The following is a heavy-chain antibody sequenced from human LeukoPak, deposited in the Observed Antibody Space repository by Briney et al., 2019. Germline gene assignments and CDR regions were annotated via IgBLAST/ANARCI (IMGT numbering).Heavy chain of an antibody. CDR3: ARENLIIAAPGTVPYYFDY. Sequence: ASVKVPCKASGHTFTNYGFSWVRQAPGQGLEWMGWISAYNGNTNYAQKLQGRVTMTTDTSTSTAYMELRSLRSDDTAVYYCARENLIIAAPGTVPYYFDYWGQGTLVTVSS. V-gene: IGHV1-18*01. CDR1: GHTFTNYG. D-gene: IGHD6-13*01. CDR2: ISAYNGNT. J-gene: IGHJ4*02.